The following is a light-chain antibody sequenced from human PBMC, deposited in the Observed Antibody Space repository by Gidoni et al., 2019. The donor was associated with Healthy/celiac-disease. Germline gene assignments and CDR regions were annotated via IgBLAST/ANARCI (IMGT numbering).Light chain of an antibody. CDR3: QQSYSTPPT. Sequence: DIQMTQSPSSLSASVGDRVTITCRASQSISSFLHWYQQKPGKAPKLLIYAASSLQSGVPSRFSGSGSGTDVTLTISSLQPEDFATYYCQQSYSTPPTFXXXTKLEIK. CDR2: AAS. CDR1: QSISSF. J-gene: IGKJ2*01. V-gene: IGKV1-39*01.